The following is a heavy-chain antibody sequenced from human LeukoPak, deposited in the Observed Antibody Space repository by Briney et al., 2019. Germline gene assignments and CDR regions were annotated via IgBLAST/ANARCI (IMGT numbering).Heavy chain of an antibody. V-gene: IGHV3-74*01. CDR2: IISDGSRT. CDR3: GRGLRPVDY. J-gene: IGHJ4*02. Sequence: SGGSLRLSCAASGFTFSSYWMHWVRQAPGKGLVWVSHIISDGSRTNYADSVKGRFTISRDNAKNTVYLQMNSLRVEDTAVYYCGRGLRPVDYWGQGTLVSVSS. CDR1: GFTFSSYW.